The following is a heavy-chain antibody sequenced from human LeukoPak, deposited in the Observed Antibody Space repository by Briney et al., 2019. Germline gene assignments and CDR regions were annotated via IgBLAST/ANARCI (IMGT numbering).Heavy chain of an antibody. Sequence: ASVKVSCKASGYTFTSYYMHWVRQAPGQGLEWMGIINPSGGSTSYAQKFQGRVTMTRDMSTSTVYMELSSLRSEDTAVYYCAREEGYDFWSGPRGFDPWGQGTLVTVSS. CDR1: GYTFTSYY. J-gene: IGHJ5*02. CDR3: AREEGYDFWSGPRGFDP. V-gene: IGHV1-46*01. CDR2: INPSGGST. D-gene: IGHD3-3*01.